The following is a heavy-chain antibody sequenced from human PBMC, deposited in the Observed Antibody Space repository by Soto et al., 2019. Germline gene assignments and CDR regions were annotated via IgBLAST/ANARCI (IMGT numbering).Heavy chain of an antibody. CDR3: ARESVVVAATEDKYYYYGMDV. D-gene: IGHD2-15*01. CDR2: INPNSGGT. CDR1: GYTFTGYY. V-gene: IGHV1-2*04. Sequence: GASVKVSCKASGYTFTGYYMHWVRQAPGQGLGWMGWINPNSGGTNYAQKFQGWVTMTRDTSISTAYMELSRLRSDDTAVYYCARESVVVAATEDKYYYYGMDVWGQGTTVTVSS. J-gene: IGHJ6*02.